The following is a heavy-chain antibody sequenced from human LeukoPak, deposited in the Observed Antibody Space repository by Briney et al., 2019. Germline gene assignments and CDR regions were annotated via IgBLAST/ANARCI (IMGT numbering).Heavy chain of an antibody. CDR3: ARTYYYDSSGSQAFDI. CDR1: GGSISSTGYY. Sequence: SETLSLTCTVSGGSISSTGYYWTWIRQPAGKGLEWIGHIDNSGSTNCNPSLKSRVTISVDTSKNQFSLKLSSVTAADTAVYYCARTYYYDSSGSQAFDIWGQRTMVTVSS. V-gene: IGHV4-61*10. CDR2: IDNSGST. J-gene: IGHJ3*02. D-gene: IGHD3-22*01.